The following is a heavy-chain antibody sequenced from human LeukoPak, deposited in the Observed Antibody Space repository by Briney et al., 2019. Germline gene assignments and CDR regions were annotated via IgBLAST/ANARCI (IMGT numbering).Heavy chain of an antibody. D-gene: IGHD1-26*01. Sequence: GRSLRLSCAASGFTFSDYGIHWVRQAPGKGLEWVAVIWYDGTNKYYGDSVKGRFTICRDNLKNTLYLQMNSLRGEDTAVYYCAKDRGSYSTTADSWGQGTLVTVSS. CDR3: AKDRGSYSTTADS. J-gene: IGHJ4*02. CDR2: IWYDGTNK. V-gene: IGHV3-33*06. CDR1: GFTFSDYG.